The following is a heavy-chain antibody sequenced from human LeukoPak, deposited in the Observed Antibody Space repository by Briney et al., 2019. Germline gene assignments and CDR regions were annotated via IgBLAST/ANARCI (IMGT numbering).Heavy chain of an antibody. J-gene: IGHJ4*02. CDR3: AKATGYLL. CDR1: GFPFSSYA. CDR2: ISNSDDST. V-gene: IGHV3-23*01. Sequence: GESLRLSCAASGFPFSSYAMSWVRQAPGKGLEWVSTISNSDDSTYYADSVKGRFTISRDNSENTLFLRMNSLRAEDTAVYYCAKATGYLLWGQGTLVTVSS. D-gene: IGHD1-14*01.